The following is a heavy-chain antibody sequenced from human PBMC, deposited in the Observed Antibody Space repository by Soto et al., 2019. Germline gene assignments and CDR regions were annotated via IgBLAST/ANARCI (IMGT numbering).Heavy chain of an antibody. V-gene: IGHV3-23*01. J-gene: IGHJ2*01. CDR2: ISGSGGST. Sequence: EVQLLESGGGLVQPGGSLRLSCAASGFTFSSYAMNWVRQAPGKGLEWVSVISGSGGSTYYADSVKGRFTISRDNSKNTLYLKMNSLRAEDMAVYYCAKRTTGWYFDLWGRGTLVTVSS. CDR3: AKRTTGWYFDL. CDR1: GFTFSSYA.